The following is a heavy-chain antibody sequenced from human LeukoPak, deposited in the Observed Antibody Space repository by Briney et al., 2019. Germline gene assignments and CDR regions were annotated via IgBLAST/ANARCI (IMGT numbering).Heavy chain of an antibody. CDR1: GFNFANHA. J-gene: IGHJ4*02. CDR2: ISGSGGST. Sequence: GGSLRLSCAASGFNFANHAMSWVRQAPGKGLEWVSAISGSGGSTYYADSVKGRFTISRDNSKNTLYLQMNSLRAEDTAVYYCAKDKSRYDSSGYDYWGQGTLVTVSS. D-gene: IGHD3-22*01. CDR3: AKDKSRYDSSGYDY. V-gene: IGHV3-23*01.